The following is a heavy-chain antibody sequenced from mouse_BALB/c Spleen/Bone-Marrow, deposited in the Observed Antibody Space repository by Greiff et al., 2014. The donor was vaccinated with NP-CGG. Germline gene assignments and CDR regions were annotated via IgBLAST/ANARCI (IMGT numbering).Heavy chain of an antibody. Sequence: EVQLQQSGPELVKPGASVKISCKASGYSFTGYFMNWVMQSHGKSLEWIGRINPYNGDTFYNQKFKGKATLTVDKSSSTAHMELRSLASEDSAVYYFGRGLDGYYSFDYWGQGTTLTVSS. CDR2: INPYNGDT. CDR3: GRGLDGYYSFDY. CDR1: GYSFTGYF. D-gene: IGHD2-3*01. V-gene: IGHV1-20*02. J-gene: IGHJ2*01.